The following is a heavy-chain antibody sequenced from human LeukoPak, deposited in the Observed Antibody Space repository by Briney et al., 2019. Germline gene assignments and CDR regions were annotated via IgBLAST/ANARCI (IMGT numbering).Heavy chain of an antibody. CDR2: MYSSGNS. CDR3: ARVNYDILTGYWYYFDY. V-gene: IGHV4-59*01. CDR1: GGSISGYY. Sequence: PSETLSLTCTVSGGSISGYYWSWIRQTPGKGLEWIGYMYSSGNSNYNPSLKSRVTISVDTSKNQFSPKLSSVTAADTAVYYCARVNYDILTGYWYYFDYWGQGTLVTVSS. D-gene: IGHD3-9*01. J-gene: IGHJ4*02.